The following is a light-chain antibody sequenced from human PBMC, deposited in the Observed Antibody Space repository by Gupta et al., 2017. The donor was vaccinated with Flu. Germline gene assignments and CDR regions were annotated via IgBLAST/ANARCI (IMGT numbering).Light chain of an antibody. V-gene: IGLV3-9*01. CDR2: RDT. Sequence: SSALTQPLSVSVALGQTARITCGGNNIGSKTVHWYQQKPGQALVLVIYRDTNRPSGIPERFSGYNSGNTATLTISRAQAGDEDDYSCQVWDSSDEQFGGGTKLTVL. CDR1: NIGSKT. CDR3: QVWDSSDEQ. J-gene: IGLJ3*02.